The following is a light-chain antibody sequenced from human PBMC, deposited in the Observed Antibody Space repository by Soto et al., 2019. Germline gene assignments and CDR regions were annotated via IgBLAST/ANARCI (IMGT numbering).Light chain of an antibody. CDR3: VLYMGSGIS. CDR2: STN. CDR1: SGSASTSYY. J-gene: IGLJ2*01. V-gene: IGLV8-61*01. Sequence: QAVVTQEPSFSVSPGGTVTLTCALSSGSASTSYYPSWYQQTPGQAPRTLIYSTNTRSSGVPDRFSGSILGNKAALTITGAQADDESDYYCVLYMGSGISIGGGTQLTVL.